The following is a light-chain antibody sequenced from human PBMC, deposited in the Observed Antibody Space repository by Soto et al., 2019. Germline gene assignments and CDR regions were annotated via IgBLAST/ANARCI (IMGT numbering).Light chain of an antibody. CDR3: GTWDSRLSAVV. CDR2: RNN. J-gene: IGLJ2*01. Sequence: QSVLTQPPSVSGAPGQRITISFTGSNSNIGAGYDVNWYQQLPGTAPKLLIFRNNNRPSGVPDRFSGSKSDTSASLAITGLPTGDEADYYCGTWDSRLSAVVVGGGTKLTVL. V-gene: IGLV1-40*01. CDR1: NSNIGAGYD.